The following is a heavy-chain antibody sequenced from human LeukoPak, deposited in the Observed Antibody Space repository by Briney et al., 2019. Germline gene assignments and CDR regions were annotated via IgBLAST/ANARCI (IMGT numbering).Heavy chain of an antibody. CDR2: ISFDGSNQ. CDR1: GFTFNTYA. Sequence: PGGSLRLSCAASGFTFNTYAMHWVRQAPGKGLEWLAVISFDGSNQYHAESVKGRFTISRDNSKNTLSLQMTTLTPEDTAVYYCARTLTTVNQHYYYMDIWGKGTTVTVSS. V-gene: IGHV3-30*01. CDR3: ARTLTTVNQHYYYMDI. J-gene: IGHJ6*03. D-gene: IGHD4-17*01.